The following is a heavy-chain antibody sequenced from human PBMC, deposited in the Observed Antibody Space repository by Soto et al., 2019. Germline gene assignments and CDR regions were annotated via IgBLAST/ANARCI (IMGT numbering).Heavy chain of an antibody. CDR1: GYTFTGYY. V-gene: IGHV1-2*02. CDR2: INPNSGGT. Sequence: QVQLVQSGAEVKNPGASVKVSCKASGYTFTGYYMHWVRQAPGQGLEWMGWINPNSGGTNYAQKFQARVRMTRNTSISTAYMELSRLRSDDTAVYYCARALDTAMAPIIWGKVKMVTVSS. CDR3: ARALDTAMAPII. D-gene: IGHD5-18*01. J-gene: IGHJ3*02.